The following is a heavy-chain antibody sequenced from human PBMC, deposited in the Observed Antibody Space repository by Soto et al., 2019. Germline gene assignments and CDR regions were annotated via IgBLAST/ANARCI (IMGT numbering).Heavy chain of an antibody. CDR3: ARYGGYSYGYSFDY. CDR1: GGSISSSSYY. D-gene: IGHD5-18*01. CDR2: IYYSGST. V-gene: IGHV4-39*01. J-gene: IGHJ4*02. Sequence: SETLSLTCTVSGGSISSSSYYWGWIRQPPGKRLEWIGNIYYSGSTYYNPSLKSRVTISVDTSKNQFSLKLTSVTAADTAVYYCARYGGYSYGYSFDYWGQGTLVTVSS.